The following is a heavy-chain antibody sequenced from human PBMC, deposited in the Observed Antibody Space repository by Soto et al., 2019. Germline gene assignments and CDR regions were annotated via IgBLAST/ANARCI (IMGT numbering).Heavy chain of an antibody. CDR2: IKLDGSEK. D-gene: IGHD6-19*01. CDR1: GFTFSNFW. J-gene: IGHJ4*02. CDR3: AREKREQWLVRGFDY. Sequence: LRLSCEASGFTFSNFWMSWVRQAPGKGLEWVANIKLDGSEKYYVDSVQGRFTISRDNMKNSLYLQMNSLRAEDTAVYYCAREKREQWLVRGFDYWGQGTLVTVSS. V-gene: IGHV3-7*03.